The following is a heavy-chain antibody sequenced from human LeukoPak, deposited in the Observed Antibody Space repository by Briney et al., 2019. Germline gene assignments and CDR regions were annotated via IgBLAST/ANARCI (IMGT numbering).Heavy chain of an antibody. V-gene: IGHV4-39*01. J-gene: IGHJ4*02. D-gene: IGHD2/OR15-2a*01. CDR3: VKSGSNFLVDY. Sequence: SETLSLTCSVSGGSISTSGFYWGWIRQPPGKGLEWIASMSYSGTTYYNPSLRRRVAISVDTSKNQFSLKLSSVTAADTAVYYCVKSGSNFLVDYWGQGTLITVSS. CDR2: MSYSGTT. CDR1: GGSISTSGFY.